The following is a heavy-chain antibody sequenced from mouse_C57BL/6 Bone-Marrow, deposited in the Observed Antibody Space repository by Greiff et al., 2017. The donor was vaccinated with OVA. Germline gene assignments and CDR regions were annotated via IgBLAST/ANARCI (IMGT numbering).Heavy chain of an antibody. CDR1: GFTFSSYG. Sequence: EVQVVESGGDLVKPGGSLKLSCAASGFTFSSYGMSWVRQTPDKRLEWVATISSGGSYTYYPDSVKGRFTISRDNAKNTLYLQMSSLKSEDTAMYYCARLRWLRGFAYWGQGTLVTVSA. D-gene: IGHD2-2*01. CDR2: ISSGGSYT. J-gene: IGHJ3*01. V-gene: IGHV5-6*01. CDR3: ARLRWLRGFAY.